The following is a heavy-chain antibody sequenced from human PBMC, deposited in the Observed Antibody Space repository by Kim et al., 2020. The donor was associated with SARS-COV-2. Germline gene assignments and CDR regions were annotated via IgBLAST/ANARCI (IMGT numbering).Heavy chain of an antibody. J-gene: IGHJ4*02. CDR1: GFTFSSYA. CDR3: AKDRKRCSSTSCYTEPDYYFDY. Sequence: GGSLRLSCAASGFTFSSYAMSWVRQAPGKGLEWVSAISGSGGSTYYADSVKGRFTISRDNSKNTLYLQMNSLRAEDTAVYYCAKDRKRCSSTSCYTEPDYYFDYWGQGTLVTVSS. D-gene: IGHD2-2*02. V-gene: IGHV3-23*01. CDR2: ISGSGGST.